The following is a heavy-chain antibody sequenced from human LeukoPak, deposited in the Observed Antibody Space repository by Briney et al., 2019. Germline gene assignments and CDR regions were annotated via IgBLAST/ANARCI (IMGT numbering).Heavy chain of an antibody. Sequence: GASVKVSCKASGFTFTGYYMHWVRQAPGQGLEWMGWINPNSGGTNYAQKLQGRVTMTTDTSTSTAYMELRSLRSDDTAVYYCARDSKSPYYDFWSGYYTSNYYYYYMDVWGKGTTVTVSS. D-gene: IGHD3-3*01. J-gene: IGHJ6*03. CDR3: ARDSKSPYYDFWSGYYTSNYYYYYMDV. V-gene: IGHV1-2*02. CDR1: GFTFTGYY. CDR2: INPNSGGT.